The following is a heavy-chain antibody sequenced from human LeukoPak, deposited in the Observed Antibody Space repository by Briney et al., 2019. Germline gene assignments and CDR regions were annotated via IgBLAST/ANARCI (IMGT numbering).Heavy chain of an antibody. CDR2: IYYTGNS. CDR3: ARTGYIYGSDAFYI. J-gene: IGHJ3*02. V-gene: IGHV4-31*03. D-gene: IGHD5-18*01. CDR1: GGSISSGRYY. Sequence: PSETLSLTCTVSGGSISSGRYYWSWIRQHPGRGLEWIGYIYYTGNSYYNPSLKSRVIISLDTSKNQFSLRVNSVTAADTAVYYCARTGYIYGSDAFYIWGQGTMVTVSP.